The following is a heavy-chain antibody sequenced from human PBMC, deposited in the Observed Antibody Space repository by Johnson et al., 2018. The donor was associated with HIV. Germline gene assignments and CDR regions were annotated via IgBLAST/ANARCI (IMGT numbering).Heavy chain of an antibody. D-gene: IGHD3-16*01. CDR3: ARGGSDVFDI. J-gene: IGHJ3*02. V-gene: IGHV3-30*04. Sequence: QVQLVESGGDLIQPGGSLRLSCAASGFTFSSYAMHWVRQAPGKGLEWVAVIWYDGSNKYYADSVKGRFTISRDNAKNSLYLQMNSLRADDTAVYYCARGGSDVFDIWGRGTMVTVSS. CDR2: IWYDGSNK. CDR1: GFTFSSYA.